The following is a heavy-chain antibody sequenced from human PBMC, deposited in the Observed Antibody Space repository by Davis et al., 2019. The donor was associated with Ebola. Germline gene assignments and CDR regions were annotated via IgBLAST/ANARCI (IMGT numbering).Heavy chain of an antibody. V-gene: IGHV3-30*04. CDR2: ISYDGSNK. Sequence: GGSLRLSCAASGFTFSSYAMHWVRQAPGKGLEWVAVISYDGSNKYYADSVKGRFTISRDNSKNALYLQMNSLRGEDTAVYYCAKTLVREVMVYASYFDYWGQGTLVTVSS. J-gene: IGHJ4*02. CDR3: AKTLVREVMVYASYFDY. D-gene: IGHD2-8*01. CDR1: GFTFSSYA.